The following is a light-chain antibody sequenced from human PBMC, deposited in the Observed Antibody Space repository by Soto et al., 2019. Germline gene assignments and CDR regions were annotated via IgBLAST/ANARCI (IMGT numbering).Light chain of an antibody. CDR1: QTVRNNY. V-gene: IGKV3-20*01. CDR3: QQYGSSPFT. J-gene: IGKJ4*01. CDR2: GAS. Sequence: EFVLTQSPGTLSLSPWERATLSCRASQTVRNNYLAWYQQKPGQAPRLLIYGASSRATGIPDRFSGSGSGTDFTLSISRLEPEDFAMYYCQQYGSSPFTFGGGTKVDIK.